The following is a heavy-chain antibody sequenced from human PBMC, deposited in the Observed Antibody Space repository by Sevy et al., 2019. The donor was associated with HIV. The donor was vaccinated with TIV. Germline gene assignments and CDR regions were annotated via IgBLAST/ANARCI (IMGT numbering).Heavy chain of an antibody. CDR1: GFTFSPYW. Sequence: GGSLRLSCAASGFTFSPYWMTWVRQAPGKGLEWVANIRRDGSDKYYVDSVKGRVTISRDNAKNSLYLQMNSLRADDTAMYYCARGVGLDCWGQGALVTVSS. V-gene: IGHV3-7*01. CDR3: ARGVGLDC. CDR2: IRRDGSDK. D-gene: IGHD1-26*01. J-gene: IGHJ4*02.